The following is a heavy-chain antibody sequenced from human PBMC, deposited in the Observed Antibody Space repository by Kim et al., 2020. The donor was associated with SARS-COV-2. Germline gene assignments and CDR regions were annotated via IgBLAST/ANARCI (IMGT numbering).Heavy chain of an antibody. CDR3: AADTTGWIDF. CDR2: VRSKTDGETT. Sequence: GGSLRLSCAGSGFSFYRAWMNWVRQAPGKGLEWVGRVRSKTDGETTDYSAAVQGRFSILRDDSKSVLFLHMNSLKTEDTAVYYFAADTTGWIDFWGQGIL. CDR1: GFSFYRAW. J-gene: IGHJ4*02. D-gene: IGHD6-19*01. V-gene: IGHV3-15*01.